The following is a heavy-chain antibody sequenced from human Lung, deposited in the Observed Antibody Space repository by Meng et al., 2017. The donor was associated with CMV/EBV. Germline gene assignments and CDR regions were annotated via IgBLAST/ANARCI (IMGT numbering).Heavy chain of an antibody. J-gene: IGHJ5*02. Sequence: QVQLVQSGAEVKKPGASVKVSCKASGYNFTAYYINWVRQAPGQGLEWMGWINPNSGGTNYAQKFQGRVTMNRDTFISTAYMEHSRLRSDDTAVYYCARGRNWFDPWGQGTLVTVSS. CDR3: ARGRNWFDP. CDR1: GYNFTAYY. V-gene: IGHV1-2*02. CDR2: INPNSGGT.